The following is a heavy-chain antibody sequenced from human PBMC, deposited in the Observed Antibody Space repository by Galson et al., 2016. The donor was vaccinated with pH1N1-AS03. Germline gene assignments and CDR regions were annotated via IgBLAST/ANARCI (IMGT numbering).Heavy chain of an antibody. CDR2: IYTSGST. J-gene: IGHJ4*02. CDR1: GGSISSGSYY. CDR3: ARASPLPSGYFDY. Sequence: TLSLTCTVSGGSISSGSYYWSWIRQPAGKGLEWIGRIYTSGSTNYNPSLKSRVTISVDTSKNQLSLKLSSVTAADTAVYYCARASPLPSGYFDYWGQGTLVTVSS. V-gene: IGHV4-61*02.